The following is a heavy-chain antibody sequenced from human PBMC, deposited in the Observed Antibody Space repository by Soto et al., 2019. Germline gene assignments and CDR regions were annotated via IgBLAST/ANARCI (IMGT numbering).Heavy chain of an antibody. CDR3: VRYCAHGCYSPNAFDY. CDR2: ISRSGSPI. J-gene: IGHJ4*02. CDR1: GFTFSSYE. D-gene: IGHD2-21*02. V-gene: IGHV3-48*03. Sequence: GGSLRLSCAVSGFTFSSYEMNWVRQAPGKGLEWVSYISRSGSPIYYADSVKGRFTISRDNAKSSLSLQMNSLTADDTALYYCVRYCAHGCYSPNAFDYWGQGTLVTVSS.